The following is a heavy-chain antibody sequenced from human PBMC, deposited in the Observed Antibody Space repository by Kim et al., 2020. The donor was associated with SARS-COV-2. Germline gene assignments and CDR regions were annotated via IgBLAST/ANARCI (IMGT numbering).Heavy chain of an antibody. D-gene: IGHD1-1*01. CDR1: GGSVSSYNW. Sequence: SETLSLTCAVSGGSVSSYNWWIWVRQPPGKGLEWIGEVYHSGRTNYDASLIGRVTISLDKSKNKFSLRLSSVTAADTAVYYCARDGSRHTNQLSPRSYYYGMDVWGQGTTVTVSS. V-gene: IGHV4-4*02. CDR3: ARDGSRHTNQLSPRSYYYGMDV. J-gene: IGHJ6*02. CDR2: VYHSGRT.